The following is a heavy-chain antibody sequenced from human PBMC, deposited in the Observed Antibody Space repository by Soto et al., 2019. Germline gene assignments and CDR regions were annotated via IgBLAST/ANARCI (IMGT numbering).Heavy chain of an antibody. D-gene: IGHD6-13*01. V-gene: IGHV3-30*18. CDR1: GFNVNTNH. CDR2: ISYDGSNK. J-gene: IGHJ4*02. CDR3: AKVSSSWYAGFFDL. Sequence: GGSLRLSCAASGFNVNTNHMSWVRQAPGKGLEWVAVISYDGSNKYYADSVKGRFTISRDNSMNTLYLQMNTLRAEDTAVYYCAKVSSSWYAGFFDLWGQGTLVTVSS.